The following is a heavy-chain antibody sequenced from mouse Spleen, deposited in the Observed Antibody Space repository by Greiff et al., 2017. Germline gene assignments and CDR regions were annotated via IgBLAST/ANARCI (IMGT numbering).Heavy chain of an antibody. CDR1: GYTFTDYY. Sequence: VQLQQSGAELARPGASVKLSCKASGYTFTDYYINWVKQRTGQGLEWIGEIYPGSGNTYYNEKFKGKATLTADKSSSTAYMQLSSLTSEDSAVYFCARERYDGRAMDYWGQGTSVTVSS. V-gene: IGHV1-77*01. D-gene: IGHD2-14*01. CDR2: IYPGSGNT. CDR3: ARERYDGRAMDY. J-gene: IGHJ4*01.